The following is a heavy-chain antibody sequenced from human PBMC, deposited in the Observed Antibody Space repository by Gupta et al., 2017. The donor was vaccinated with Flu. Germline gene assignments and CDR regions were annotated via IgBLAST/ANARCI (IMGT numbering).Heavy chain of an antibody. V-gene: IGHV1-2*02. CDR3: ARGERGGSGWSVFYY. CDR2: IKPNNGDT. Sequence: RQASGQGLEWMGGIKPNNGDTNYAQKFQGKVTITRDTSIRTAYLELGRLTSDDTAVYYCARGERGGSGWSVFYYWG. J-gene: IGHJ4*01. D-gene: IGHD6-19*01.